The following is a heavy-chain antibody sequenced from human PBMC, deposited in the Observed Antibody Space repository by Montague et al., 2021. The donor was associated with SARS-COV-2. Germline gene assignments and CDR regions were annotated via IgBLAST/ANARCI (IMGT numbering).Heavy chain of an antibody. J-gene: IGHJ4*02. CDR3: ARESLHLTGYYNDYFDY. D-gene: IGHD3-9*01. CDR1: AGSISSGSRY. CDR2: IYTSGST. V-gene: IGHV4-61*02. Sequence: TLSLTRTLSAGSISSGSRYWNWIRQPSGKGLDWIGRIYTSGSTNYXPSLKSRVTISVDTSKNQFSLKLSSVTAADTAVYYCARESLHLTGYYNDYFDYWGQGTLVTVSS.